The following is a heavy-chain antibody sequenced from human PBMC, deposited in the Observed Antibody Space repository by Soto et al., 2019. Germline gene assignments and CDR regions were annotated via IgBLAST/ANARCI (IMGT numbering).Heavy chain of an antibody. Sequence: RASVKVSCKVSGYTLTELSMHWVRQAPGKGLEWMGGFDPEDGETIYAQKFQGRVTMTEDTSTDTAYMELSSLRSEDTAVYYCATESLTRGGTTTPPYYYYYGMDVWGQGTTVTVSS. CDR1: GYTLTELS. CDR2: FDPEDGET. CDR3: ATESLTRGGTTTPPYYYYYGMDV. D-gene: IGHD1-1*01. V-gene: IGHV1-24*01. J-gene: IGHJ6*02.